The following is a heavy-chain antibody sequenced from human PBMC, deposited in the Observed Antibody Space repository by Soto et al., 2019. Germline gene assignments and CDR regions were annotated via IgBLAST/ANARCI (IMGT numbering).Heavy chain of an antibody. CDR3: ARDRDFWGTFDY. CDR1: GYPFTSYG. D-gene: IGHD3-3*01. CDR2: ISAYNGNT. V-gene: IGHV1-18*04. J-gene: IGHJ4*02. Sequence: GGSVKVYCKASGYPFTSYGISLVRQAPGQGLEWMGWISAYNGNTNYAQKLQGRVTMTTDTSTSTAYMELRSLRSYDTAVYYCARDRDFWGTFDYWGQGTMVTVSS.